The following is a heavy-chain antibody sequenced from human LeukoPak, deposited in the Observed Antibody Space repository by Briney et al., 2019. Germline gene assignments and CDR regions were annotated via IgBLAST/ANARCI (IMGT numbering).Heavy chain of an antibody. CDR1: GGTFSSYA. CDR2: INPNTGNP. D-gene: IGHD3-16*02. V-gene: IGHV7-4-1*02. CDR3: ARAYQRLGELSLPDY. J-gene: IGHJ4*02. Sequence: ASVKVSCTASGGTFSSYAISWVRQAPGQGLEWMGWINPNTGNPTYAQGLTGRFVFSLDTSVSTAYLQITSLKADDAAVYYCARAYQRLGELSLPDYWGQGTLVTVSS.